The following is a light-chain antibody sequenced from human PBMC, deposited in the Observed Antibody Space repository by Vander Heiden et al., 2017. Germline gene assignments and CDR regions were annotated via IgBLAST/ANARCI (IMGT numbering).Light chain of an antibody. CDR3: SQSAKAPRT. J-gene: IGKJ1*01. V-gene: IGKV2-28*01. Sequence: DIVMTQSALSLSVTPGEPASISCRSSQSLLLSNGYNYLDWYLQKPGQPPQLLIYLGSNRASGVPDRFSGSGSGTDFTLKISIVEAEDVGVYYCSQSAKAPRTFGQGTKVEVK. CDR1: QSLLLSNGYNY. CDR2: LGS.